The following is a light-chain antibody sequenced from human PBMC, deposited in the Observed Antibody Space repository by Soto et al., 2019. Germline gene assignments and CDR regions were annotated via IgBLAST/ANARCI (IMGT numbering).Light chain of an antibody. CDR2: DAS. Sequence: EIVLTQSPATLSLSPGERATLSCRASQSVSSYLAWYQQKPGQAPRLLIYDASNRATGIPARFSGSGSGTDFTLTISSLEPEDFAVYYCQHYGSSFWTFGQGTKWIS. V-gene: IGKV3-11*01. CDR1: QSVSSY. CDR3: QHYGSSFWT. J-gene: IGKJ1*01.